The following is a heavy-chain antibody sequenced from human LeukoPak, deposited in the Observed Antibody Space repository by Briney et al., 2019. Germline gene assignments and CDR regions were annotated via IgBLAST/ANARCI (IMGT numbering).Heavy chain of an antibody. D-gene: IGHD2-15*01. Sequence: PGGSLRLSCAASEFTFSTYAMNWVRQAPGKGLGWVAYISPTGSTMFYADSVKGRFTISRDNADNSLYLQMNSLRVEDTAMYYCVRGGWRIIETGGDSWGQGTLVTVSS. V-gene: IGHV3-48*04. CDR1: EFTFSTYA. CDR2: ISPTGSTM. CDR3: VRGGWRIIETGGDS. J-gene: IGHJ4*02.